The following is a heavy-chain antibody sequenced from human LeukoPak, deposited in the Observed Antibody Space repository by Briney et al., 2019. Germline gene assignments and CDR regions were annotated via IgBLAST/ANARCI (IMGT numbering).Heavy chain of an antibody. V-gene: IGHV5-51*01. J-gene: IGHJ5*02. CDR1: GYSFTSYW. Sequence: GESLKISCKGSGYSFTSYWIGWVRQMPGKGLEWMGIIYPGDSDTRYSPSFQGQVTISADKSISTAYLQWSSLKASDTAMYYCARGTYYYGSGSYLGVSWFDPWGQGTLVTVSS. D-gene: IGHD3-10*01. CDR2: IYPGDSDT. CDR3: ARGTYYYGSGSYLGVSWFDP.